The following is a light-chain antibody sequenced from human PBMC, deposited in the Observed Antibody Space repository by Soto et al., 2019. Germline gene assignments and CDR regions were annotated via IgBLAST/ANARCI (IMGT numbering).Light chain of an antibody. J-gene: IGLJ1*01. CDR3: CSYAGRDTLYV. CDR2: EVS. Sequence: QSVLTQPASVSGSPGQSITISCTGTSSDVGAYDYVSWYQHHPGKAPKYLIYEVSNRPSGVSDRFSGSKSGTTASLTISGLQAEDEADYYCCSYAGRDTLYVLGTGTKVTVL. CDR1: SSDVGAYDY. V-gene: IGLV2-14*01.